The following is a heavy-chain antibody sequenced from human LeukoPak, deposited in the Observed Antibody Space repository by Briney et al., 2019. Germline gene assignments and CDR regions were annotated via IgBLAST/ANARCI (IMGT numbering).Heavy chain of an antibody. CDR3: AKDIPMVRGVIAPFGY. D-gene: IGHD3-10*01. CDR1: GFTFDDYA. J-gene: IGHJ4*02. V-gene: IGHV3-43*02. CDR2: ISGDGGST. Sequence: GGSLRLSCAASGFTFDDYAMHWVRQAPGKGLEWVSLISGDGGSTYYADSVKGRFTISRDNSKNSLYPQMNSLRTEDTALYYCAKDIPMVRGVIAPFGYWGQGTLVTVSS.